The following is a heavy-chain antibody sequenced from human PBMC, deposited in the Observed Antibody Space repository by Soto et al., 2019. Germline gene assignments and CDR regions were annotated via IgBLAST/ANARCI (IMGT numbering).Heavy chain of an antibody. J-gene: IGHJ4*02. V-gene: IGHV3-30*18. D-gene: IGHD5-12*01. CDR1: GFTFSSYG. CDR2: ISYDGSNK. CDR3: AKSPSGYDQMPDY. Sequence: GGSLRLSCAASGFTFSSYGMHWVRQAPGKGLEWVAVISYDGSNKYYADSVKGRFTISRDNSKNTLYLQMNSLRAEDTAVYYCAKSPSGYDQMPDYWGQGTLVTVSS.